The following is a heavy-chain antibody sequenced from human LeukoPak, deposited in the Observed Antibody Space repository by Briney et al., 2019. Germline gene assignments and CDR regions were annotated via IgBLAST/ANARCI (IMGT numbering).Heavy chain of an antibody. D-gene: IGHD6-19*01. J-gene: IGHJ4*02. CDR2: IYYSGST. CDR3: ARDWIAVAGKLAHFDY. Sequence: PSETLSLTCTVSGGSISSSSYYWGWIRQPPGKGLEWIGSIYYSGSTYYNPSLKSRVTISVDTSKNQFSLKLSSVTAADTAVYYCARDWIAVAGKLAHFDYWGQGTLVTVSS. CDR1: GGSISSSSYY. V-gene: IGHV4-39*07.